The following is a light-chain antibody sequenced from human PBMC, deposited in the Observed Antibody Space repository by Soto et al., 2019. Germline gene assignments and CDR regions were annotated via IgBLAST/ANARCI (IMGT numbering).Light chain of an antibody. CDR1: SSDIGGYNY. CDR3: SSYTSSRSYV. J-gene: IGLJ1*01. V-gene: IGLV2-14*01. CDR2: DVS. Sequence: QSVLTXPASVSGSPGQSITISCTGTSSDIGGYNYVSWYQQHPGKAPKLMIYDVSNRPSGVSNRFSGSKSGNTASLTISGLQAEDEADYYCSSYTSSRSYVFGTGTKVTVL.